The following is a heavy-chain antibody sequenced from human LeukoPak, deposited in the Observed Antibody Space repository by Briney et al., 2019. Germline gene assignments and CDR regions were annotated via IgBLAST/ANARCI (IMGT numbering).Heavy chain of an antibody. V-gene: IGHV3-43D*03. CDR3: AKGHGSGSYLVYYFDY. CDR2: ISWDGGST. Sequence: GGSLRLSCAASGFTFSSYDMHWVRQAPGKGLEWVSLISWDGGSTYYADSAKGRFTISRDNSKNSLYLQMNSLRAEDTALYYCAKGHGSGSYLVYYFDYWGQGTLVTVSS. D-gene: IGHD3-10*01. J-gene: IGHJ4*02. CDR1: GFTFSSYD.